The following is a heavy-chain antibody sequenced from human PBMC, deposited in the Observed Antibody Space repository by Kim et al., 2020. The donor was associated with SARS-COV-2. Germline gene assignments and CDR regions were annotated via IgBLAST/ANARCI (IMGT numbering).Heavy chain of an antibody. J-gene: IGHJ5*01. Sequence: GGSLRLSCAASGFTFSSYAMTWVRQAPGKGLEWVSTIHRNDDERNYADSVKGRFTISRDKSKNTLYLQMDSLRADDTAVYYCAKGLGTRWF. CDR2: IHRNDDER. CDR1: GFTFSSYA. D-gene: IGHD2-2*01. CDR3: AKGLGTRWF. V-gene: IGHV3-23*01.